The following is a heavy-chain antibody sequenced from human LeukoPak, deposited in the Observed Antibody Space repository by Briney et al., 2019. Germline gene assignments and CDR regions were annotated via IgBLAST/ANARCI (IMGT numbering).Heavy chain of an antibody. CDR1: GYSFTSYW. Sequence: GESLKISCKGSGYSFTSYWIGWVRQMPGKGLEWMGILYPGDSDTRYSPSFQGQVTISADKSISTAYLQWSSLKASDTAMYYCARHGRVDGSSGYYPADYWGQGTLVTVSS. J-gene: IGHJ4*02. CDR2: LYPGDSDT. V-gene: IGHV5-51*01. CDR3: ARHGRVDGSSGYYPADY. D-gene: IGHD3-22*01.